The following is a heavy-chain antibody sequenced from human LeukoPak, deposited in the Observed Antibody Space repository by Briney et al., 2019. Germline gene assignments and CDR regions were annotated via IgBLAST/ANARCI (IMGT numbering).Heavy chain of an antibody. D-gene: IGHD2-2*01. CDR2: IYHSGST. CDR3: ARGRSYCSSTSCYYFDY. CDR1: GYSISSGYY. J-gene: IGHJ4*02. V-gene: IGHV4-38-2*02. Sequence: PSETLSLTCTVSGYSISSGYYWGWIRQPPGKGLEWIGSIYHSGSTNYNPSLKSRVTISVDTSKNQFSLKLSSVTAADTAVYYCARGRSYCSSTSCYYFDYWGQGTLVTVSS.